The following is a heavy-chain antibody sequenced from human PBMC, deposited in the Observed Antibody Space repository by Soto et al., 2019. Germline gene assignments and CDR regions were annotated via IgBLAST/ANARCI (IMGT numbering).Heavy chain of an antibody. CDR1: GGSVRRGNYY. V-gene: IGHV4-31*03. Sequence: QVQLQESGPGLVKPSQTLSLTCTVSGGSVRRGNYYWSWIRQFPGKGLECIGYISNSGRTHYNPSLMSRITILVDTSKNQFFLELRSVTAADTALYYCARADYATGSYYPDYWGQGTLVTVSS. CDR3: ARADYATGSYYPDY. CDR2: ISNSGRT. D-gene: IGHD3-10*01. J-gene: IGHJ4*02.